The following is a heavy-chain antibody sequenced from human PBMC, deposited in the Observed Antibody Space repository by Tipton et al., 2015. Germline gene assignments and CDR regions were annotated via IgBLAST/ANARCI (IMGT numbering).Heavy chain of an antibody. CDR1: GGSFSGYY. J-gene: IGHJ5*02. CDR2: INNSGST. D-gene: IGHD6-13*01. Sequence: LRLSCAVYGGSFSGYYWTWIRQAPGKGLEWIGEINNSGSTNYSPSLKSRFTISVDTSKNQFSLNLSSVTAADTAVYYCARQIAVAARDWFDPWGQGTLVTVSS. CDR3: ARQIAVAARDWFDP. V-gene: IGHV4-34*01.